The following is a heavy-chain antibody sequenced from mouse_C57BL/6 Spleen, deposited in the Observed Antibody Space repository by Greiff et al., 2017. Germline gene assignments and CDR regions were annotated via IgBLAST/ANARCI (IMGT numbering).Heavy chain of an antibody. Sequence: QVQLQQPGAELVKPGASVKLSCKASGYTFTSYWMHWVKQRPGRGLEWIGRIDPNSGGTKYNEKFKSKATLTVDKPSSTAYMQLNILTSEDSAVYCCARGIYYGYNEAMDYWGQGTSVTVSA. CDR2: IDPNSGGT. J-gene: IGHJ4*01. CDR3: ARGIYYGYNEAMDY. CDR1: GYTFTSYW. V-gene: IGHV1-72*01. D-gene: IGHD2-2*01.